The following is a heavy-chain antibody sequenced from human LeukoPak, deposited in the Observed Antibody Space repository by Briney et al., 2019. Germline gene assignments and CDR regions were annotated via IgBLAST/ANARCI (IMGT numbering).Heavy chain of an antibody. CDR3: AREWVMGNYYYMDV. CDR2: MFYSGST. V-gene: IGHV4-39*02. CDR1: GGSISSSSYY. Sequence: SETLSLTCTVSGGSISSSSYYWGWIRQPPGKGLEWIGSMFYSGSTYYSPSLKSRVTISVDTSRNRFSLKLSSVTAADTAVYYCAREWVMGNYYYMDVWGKGTTVTVSS. D-gene: IGHD3-16*01. J-gene: IGHJ6*03.